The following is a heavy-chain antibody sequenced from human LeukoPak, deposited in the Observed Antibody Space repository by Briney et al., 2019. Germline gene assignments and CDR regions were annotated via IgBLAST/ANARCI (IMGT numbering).Heavy chain of an antibody. V-gene: IGHV3-74*01. CDR3: ARGGYSGSYYRFS. Sequence: GGSLRLSCAVSGFTFSDSWMHWVRHAPGKGPEWLSRTSKDGSDTVYADSAKGRLTASRDNAKNTVYLELTNLRPDDTALYYCARGGYSGSYYRFSWGRGTLVTVAS. CDR2: TSKDGSDT. D-gene: IGHD6-25*01. CDR1: GFTFSDSW. J-gene: IGHJ4*02.